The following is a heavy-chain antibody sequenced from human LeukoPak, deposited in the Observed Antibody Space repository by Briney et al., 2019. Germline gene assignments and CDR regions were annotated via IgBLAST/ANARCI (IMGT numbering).Heavy chain of an antibody. CDR2: ITPILGIA. J-gene: IGHJ2*01. Sequence: SVKVSCKASGGTFSSYAISWVRQAPGQGLEWMGRITPILGIANYAQKFQGRVTITADESTSTAYMELSSLRSEDTAVYYCARGNTFGGVIVGYFDLWGRGTLVTVSS. CDR3: ARGNTFGGVIVGYFDL. CDR1: GGTFSSYA. D-gene: IGHD3-16*02. V-gene: IGHV1-69*04.